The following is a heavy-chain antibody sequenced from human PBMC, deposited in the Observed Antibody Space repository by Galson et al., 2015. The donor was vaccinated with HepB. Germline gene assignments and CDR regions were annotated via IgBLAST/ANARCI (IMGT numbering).Heavy chain of an antibody. Sequence: SVKVSCKASGGTFSSYAISWVRQAPGQGLEWMGGIIPIFGTANYAQKFQGRVTFTADESTSTAYMELSSLRSEDTAVYYCARASQRDRYGDYVGDLGYWGQGTLVTVSS. CDR1: GGTFSSYA. CDR3: ARASQRDRYGDYVGDLGY. J-gene: IGHJ4*02. V-gene: IGHV1-69*13. CDR2: IIPIFGTA. D-gene: IGHD4-17*01.